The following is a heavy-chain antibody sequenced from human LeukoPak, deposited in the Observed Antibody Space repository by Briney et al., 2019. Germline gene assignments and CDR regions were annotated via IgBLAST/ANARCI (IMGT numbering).Heavy chain of an antibody. CDR2: IYPADSTA. CDR3: ARLGDFWSGYYKGLYWFDP. CDR1: GYSFTTYW. D-gene: IGHD3-3*01. V-gene: IGHV5-51*01. Sequence: GESLKISCKASGYSFTTYWIGWVRQMPGKGLEWVGIIYPADSTAKYSPSFQGQVTISVDKSISTAYLQWSRLEASDTAMYYCARLGDFWSGYYKGLYWFDPWGQGTLVTVSS. J-gene: IGHJ5*02.